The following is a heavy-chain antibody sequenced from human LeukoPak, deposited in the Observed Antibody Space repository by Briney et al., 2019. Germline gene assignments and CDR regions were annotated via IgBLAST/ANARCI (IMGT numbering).Heavy chain of an antibody. D-gene: IGHD3-10*01. CDR2: IYSGGGT. CDR3: AGGPSYGHFDY. Sequence: GGSLRLSCAASGFTFSSYAMSWVRQAPGKGLEWVSVIYSGGGTKYADSVKGIFIISRDSSKNTLYLQMNSLRAEDTAVYYCAGGPSYGHFDYWGQGTLVTVSS. V-gene: IGHV3-66*01. J-gene: IGHJ4*02. CDR1: GFTFSSYA.